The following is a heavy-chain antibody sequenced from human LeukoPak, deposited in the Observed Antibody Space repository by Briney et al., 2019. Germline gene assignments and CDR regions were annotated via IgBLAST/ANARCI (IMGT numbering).Heavy chain of an antibody. D-gene: IGHD2-2*01. CDR3: ARRLGYCSSTSCYAYYYFDY. V-gene: IGHV3-48*03. Sequence: GGSLRLSCAASGFTFSSYEMNWVRQAPGKGLEWVSYISSSGSTIYYADSVKGRFTIPRDNAKNSLYLQMSSLRAEDTAVYYCARRLGYCSSTSCYAYYYFDYWGQGTLVTVSS. CDR1: GFTFSSYE. J-gene: IGHJ4*02. CDR2: ISSSGSTI.